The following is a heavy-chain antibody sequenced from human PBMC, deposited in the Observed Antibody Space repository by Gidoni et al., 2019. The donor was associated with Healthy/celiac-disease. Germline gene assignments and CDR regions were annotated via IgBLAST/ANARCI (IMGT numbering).Heavy chain of an antibody. Sequence: EVQLVESGGGLVQPGGSLRLSCAASGFTLISSEMNWVRQAPGKGLEWVSYISSSGSTIDDADSVKGRFTISRDNAKNSLYLQMNSLRAEDTAVYYCASMYYYGSGSYSRAFDIWGQGTMVTVSS. J-gene: IGHJ3*02. D-gene: IGHD3-10*01. CDR3: ASMYYYGSGSYSRAFDI. V-gene: IGHV3-48*03. CDR2: ISSSGSTI. CDR1: GFTLISSE.